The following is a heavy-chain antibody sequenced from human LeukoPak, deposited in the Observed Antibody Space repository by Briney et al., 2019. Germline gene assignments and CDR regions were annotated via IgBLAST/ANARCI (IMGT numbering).Heavy chain of an antibody. D-gene: IGHD3-3*01. CDR3: ARDFDFWSGYGDAFDI. CDR1: GFTFSSYG. CDR2: IWYDGSNK. V-gene: IGHV3-33*01. J-gene: IGHJ3*02. Sequence: GGSLRLSCAASGFTFSSYGMHWVRQAPGKGLEWVAVIWYDGSNKYYADSVKGRFTISRDNSKNTLYLQMNSLRAEDTAVYYCARDFDFWSGYGDAFDIWGQGTMVTVSS.